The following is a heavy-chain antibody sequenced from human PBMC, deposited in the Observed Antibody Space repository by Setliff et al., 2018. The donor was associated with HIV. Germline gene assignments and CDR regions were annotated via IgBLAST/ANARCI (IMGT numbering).Heavy chain of an antibody. V-gene: IGHV4-61*09. J-gene: IGHJ2*01. CDR1: GGSTSSGSYY. CDR2: SYTTGST. D-gene: IGHD6-19*01. Sequence: PSETLSLTCTVSGGSTSSGSYYWTWIRQPAGKGLEWIGHSYTTGSTNYNPSLKSRVTIAIGASKNQFSLRLNSVTAADTAVYFCARGGGNYSSDWRPGRYWYFDLWGRGTLVTVSS. CDR3: ARGGGNYSSDWRPGRYWYFDL.